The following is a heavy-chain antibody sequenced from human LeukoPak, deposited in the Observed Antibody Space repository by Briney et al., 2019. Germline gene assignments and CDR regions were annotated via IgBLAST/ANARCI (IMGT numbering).Heavy chain of an antibody. D-gene: IGHD2-8*02. CDR1: GFTFSGFG. V-gene: IGHV3-30*03. Sequence: GGSLRLSCAASGFTFSGFGMHWVRQAPGKGLQWVAVIPSDGTNKFYADSVAGRLTISRDNSKNTLYLQMTSLRPEDTAVYFCGTEGGARGVDTVRYEYWGQGTLVTVSS. J-gene: IGHJ1*01. CDR2: IPSDGTNK. CDR3: GTEGGARGVDTVRYEY.